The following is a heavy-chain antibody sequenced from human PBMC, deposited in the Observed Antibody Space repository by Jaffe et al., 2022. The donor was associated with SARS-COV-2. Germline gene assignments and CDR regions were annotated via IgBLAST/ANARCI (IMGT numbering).Heavy chain of an antibody. V-gene: IGHV1-8*01. CDR3: ARYALLGYSYGYPYYGMDV. CDR1: GYTFTSYD. D-gene: IGHD5-18*01. Sequence: QVQLVQSGAEVKKPGASVKVSCKASGYTFTSYDINWVRQATGQGLEWMGWMNPNSGNTGYAQKFQGRVTMTRNTSISTAYMELSSLRSEDTAVYYCARYALLGYSYGYPYYGMDVWGQGTTVTVSS. CDR2: MNPNSGNT. J-gene: IGHJ6*02.